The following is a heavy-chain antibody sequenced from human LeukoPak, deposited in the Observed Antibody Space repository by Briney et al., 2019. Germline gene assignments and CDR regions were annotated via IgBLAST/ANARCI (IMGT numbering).Heavy chain of an antibody. V-gene: IGHV1-69*04. CDR2: IIPILGIA. Sequence: SVKVSCKASGGTFSSYSISWVRQAPGQGLEWMGRIIPILGIANYAQKFQGRVTITADKSTSTAYMELSSLRSEDTAVYYCARESQTGYDSSGYYLHYFDYWGQGTLVTVSS. J-gene: IGHJ4*02. CDR1: GGTFSSYS. D-gene: IGHD3-22*01. CDR3: ARESQTGYDSSGYYLHYFDY.